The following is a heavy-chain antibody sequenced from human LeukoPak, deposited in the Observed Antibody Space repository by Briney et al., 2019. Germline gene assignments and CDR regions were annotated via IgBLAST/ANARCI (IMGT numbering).Heavy chain of an antibody. CDR2: IYSGGTT. D-gene: IGHD6-13*01. CDR1: DFTFSNYW. Sequence: PGGSLRLSCAASDFTFSNYWMSWVRQAPGKGLEWVSVIYSGGTTKYADSVKGRFTISRDNSKNTLYLQMNSLRAEDTAVYYCARYSISVGWFDPWGHGTLVTVSS. J-gene: IGHJ5*02. CDR3: ARYSISVGWFDP. V-gene: IGHV3-53*01.